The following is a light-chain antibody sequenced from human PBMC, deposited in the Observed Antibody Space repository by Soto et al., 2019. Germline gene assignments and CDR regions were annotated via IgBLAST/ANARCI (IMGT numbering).Light chain of an antibody. CDR3: QQYNNWPLT. CDR1: QSVSRD. CDR2: FAS. V-gene: IGKV3-15*01. J-gene: IGKJ4*01. Sequence: IMMTQSPATLSLSPGERATLSCRASQSVSRDLDWYQQKPAQPPTDLIYFASTRATSAPDRFSGSGSCTEFTRTISSLQSEDFAVYYCQQYNNWPLTFGGGTKVEIK.